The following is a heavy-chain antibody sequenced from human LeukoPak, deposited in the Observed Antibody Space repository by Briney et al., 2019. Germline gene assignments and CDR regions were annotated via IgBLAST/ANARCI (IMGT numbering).Heavy chain of an antibody. Sequence: GGSLRLSCAASGFTFSSYEMNCVRQAPGKGLEWVSYISSSGSTIYYADSMKGRFTISRDNAKNSLHLQMNSLRAEDTAVYYCARDTVVVPAASLYYYGMDVWGKGTTVTVSS. V-gene: IGHV3-48*03. CDR3: ARDTVVVPAASLYYYGMDV. CDR1: GFTFSSYE. D-gene: IGHD2-2*01. CDR2: ISSSGSTI. J-gene: IGHJ6*04.